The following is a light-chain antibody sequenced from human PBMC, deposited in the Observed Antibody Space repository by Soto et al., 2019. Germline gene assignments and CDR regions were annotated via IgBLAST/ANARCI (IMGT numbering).Light chain of an antibody. CDR1: SSDVGSYNL. Sequence: QSALTQPASVSGSPGQSITISCTGTSSDVGSYNLVSWYQQHPGKAPKLMIYEVSKRPSGVPDRFSGSKSGTSASLAISGLQSEDEADYYCAAWDDSLNGYVFGTGTKLTVL. V-gene: IGLV2-14*02. J-gene: IGLJ1*01. CDR3: AAWDDSLNGYV. CDR2: EVS.